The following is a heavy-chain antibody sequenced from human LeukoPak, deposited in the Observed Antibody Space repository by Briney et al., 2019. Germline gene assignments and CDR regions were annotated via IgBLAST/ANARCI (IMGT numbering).Heavy chain of an antibody. CDR3: ARVTYYYDSSGHTISAFDI. CDR2: ISTSSSYI. J-gene: IGHJ3*02. D-gene: IGHD3-22*01. V-gene: IGHV3-21*04. CDR1: GFTFSRNS. Sequence: GGSLRLSCAASGFTFSRNSMTWVRQAPGKGLEWVSSISTSSSYIYYADSVKGRFTISRDNAKNSLYLQMNSLRAEDTAVYYCARVTYYYDSSGHTISAFDIWGQGTMVTVSS.